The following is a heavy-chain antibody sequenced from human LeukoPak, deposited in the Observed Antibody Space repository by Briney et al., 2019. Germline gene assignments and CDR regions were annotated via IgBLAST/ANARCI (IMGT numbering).Heavy chain of an antibody. J-gene: IGHJ5*02. CDR2: ISYDGSNK. CDR1: GFTFSDYY. CDR3: ARDLGEGWFDP. D-gene: IGHD7-27*01. V-gene: IGHV3-30-3*01. Sequence: PGGSLRLSCAASGFTFSDYYMSWIRQAPGKGLEWVAVISYDGSNKYHADSVKGRFTISRDNSKNTLYLQMNSLRAEDTAVYYCARDLGEGWFDPWGQGTLVTVSS.